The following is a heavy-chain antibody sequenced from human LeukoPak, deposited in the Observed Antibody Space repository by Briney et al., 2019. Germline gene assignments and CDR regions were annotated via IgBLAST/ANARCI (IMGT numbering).Heavy chain of an antibody. V-gene: IGHV3-9*03. J-gene: IGHJ4*02. CDR2: ISWNSGSI. CDR3: AKESAIGYFDY. D-gene: IGHD2-2*02. Sequence: GGSLRLSCAASGLTFDVYAMHWVGQAPGKGLEWVSGISWNSGSIGYADSVKGRFTISRDNAKNSLYLQMNSLRAEDMALYYCAKESAIGYFDYWGQGTLVTVSS. CDR1: GLTFDVYA.